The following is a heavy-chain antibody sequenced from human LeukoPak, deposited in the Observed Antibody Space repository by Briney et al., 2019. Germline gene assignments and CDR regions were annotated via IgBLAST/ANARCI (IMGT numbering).Heavy chain of an antibody. J-gene: IGHJ3*02. D-gene: IGHD3-22*01. CDR2: IYYSGST. CDR1: GGSISSYY. Sequence: SETLSLTCTVSGGSISSYYWSWIRQPPGKGLEWIGYIYYSGSTNYNPSLKSRVTISVDTSKNQFSLKLSSVTAADTAVYYCARDPVMYYDSSGYGGPIWGQGTMVTVSS. CDR3: ARDPVMYYDSSGYGGPI. V-gene: IGHV4-59*01.